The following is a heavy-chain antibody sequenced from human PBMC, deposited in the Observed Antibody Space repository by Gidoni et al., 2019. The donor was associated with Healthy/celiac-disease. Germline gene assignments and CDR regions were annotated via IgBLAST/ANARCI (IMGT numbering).Heavy chain of an antibody. CDR2: IIPIFGTA. CDR1: GVTFSSYA. CDR3: ARDHSRIAVAGDAFDI. D-gene: IGHD6-19*01. Sequence: QVQLVQSGAEVKKPGSSVTVSCKASGVTFSSYAISWVRQAPGQGLEWMGGIIPIFGTANYAQKFQGRVTITADESTSTAYMELSSLRSEDTAVYYCARDHSRIAVAGDAFDIWGQGTMVTVSS. V-gene: IGHV1-69*01. J-gene: IGHJ3*02.